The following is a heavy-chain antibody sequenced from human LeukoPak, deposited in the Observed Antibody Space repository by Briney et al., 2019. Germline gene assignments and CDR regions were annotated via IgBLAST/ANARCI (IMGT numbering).Heavy chain of an antibody. D-gene: IGHD3-16*02. CDR2: IIPIFGTA. CDR1: GGTFSSYA. Sequence: SVKVSCKVSGGTFSSYAIGWVRQAPGQGLEWMGGIIPIFGTANYAQKFQGRVTITADESTSTAYMELSSLRSEDTAVYYCARVFENYDYVWGSYRHNWFDPWGQGTLVTVSS. J-gene: IGHJ5*02. CDR3: ARVFENYDYVWGSYRHNWFDP. V-gene: IGHV1-69*13.